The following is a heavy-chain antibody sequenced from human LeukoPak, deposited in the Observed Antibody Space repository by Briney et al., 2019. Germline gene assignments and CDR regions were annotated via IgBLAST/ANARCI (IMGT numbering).Heavy chain of an antibody. Sequence: AGGSLRLSCAASGFTFSSYAMSWVRQAPGKGLEWVSAISGSGGSTYYADSVKGRFTISRDNSKNTLYLQMNSLRAEDTAVYYCAKDLLVGVIPYYFDYWGQGSLVTVSS. V-gene: IGHV3-23*01. CDR1: GFTFSSYA. J-gene: IGHJ4*02. CDR3: AKDLLVGVIPYYFDY. D-gene: IGHD4-23*01. CDR2: ISGSGGST.